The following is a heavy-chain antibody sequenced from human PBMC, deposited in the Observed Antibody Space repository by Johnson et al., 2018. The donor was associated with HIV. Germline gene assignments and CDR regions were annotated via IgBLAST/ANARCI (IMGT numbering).Heavy chain of an antibody. Sequence: VQLVESGGGLVQPGGSLRLSCAASGFAFSSYWMSWVRQAPGKGLEWVANIKQDGSEKYNVDSVKGRFIISRDNAKNSLYLQMNSLRAEDTAVYYCAKTVRQWLVRNDAFDIWGQGTMVTVSP. V-gene: IGHV3-7*03. CDR3: AKTVRQWLVRNDAFDI. D-gene: IGHD6-19*01. CDR1: GFAFSSYW. CDR2: IKQDGSEK. J-gene: IGHJ3*02.